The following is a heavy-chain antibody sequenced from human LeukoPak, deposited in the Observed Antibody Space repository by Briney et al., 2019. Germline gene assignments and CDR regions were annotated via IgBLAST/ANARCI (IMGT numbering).Heavy chain of an antibody. D-gene: IGHD3-10*01. CDR1: GFTFSSYA. CDR2: ISLDGATT. Sequence: GGSLRLSCAASGFTFSSYAMSWVRQAPGKGLEWVSGISLDGATTYYAGSVEGRFTISRDNSKNTLYLQMNSLRADDTAVYYCARVTPIRDWFDSWGQGSPVTVSS. CDR3: ARVTPIRDWFDS. V-gene: IGHV3-23*01. J-gene: IGHJ5*01.